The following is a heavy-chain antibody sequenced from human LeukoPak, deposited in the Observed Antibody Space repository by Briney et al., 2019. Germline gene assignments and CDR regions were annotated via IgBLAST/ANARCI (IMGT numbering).Heavy chain of an antibody. J-gene: IGHJ4*02. V-gene: IGHV1-2*06. CDR2: INPNSGGT. CDR1: GYTFTGYY. D-gene: IGHD3-10*01. CDR3: ARRVTGSGSYYEQFDY. Sequence: GASVKVSCKASGYTFTGYYMHWVRQAPGQGLDWMGRINPNSGGTNYAQKFQGRVTMTRDTSISTAYMELSRPRFDDTAVYYCARRVTGSGSYYEQFDYWGQGTLVTVSS.